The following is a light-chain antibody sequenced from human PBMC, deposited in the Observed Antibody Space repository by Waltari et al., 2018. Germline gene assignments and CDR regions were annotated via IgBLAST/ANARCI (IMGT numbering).Light chain of an antibody. Sequence: DIQMTQSPSSLSASVGDRVTISCQASRDIKYHLNWYQQKPGKAPNLLIYDASNLEIGVPSRFSGRGSGTHFTFTISSLQPEDVATYYCQQYDDFPPYTFGQGTKVEI. CDR2: DAS. CDR1: RDIKYH. J-gene: IGKJ2*01. V-gene: IGKV1-33*01. CDR3: QQYDDFPPYT.